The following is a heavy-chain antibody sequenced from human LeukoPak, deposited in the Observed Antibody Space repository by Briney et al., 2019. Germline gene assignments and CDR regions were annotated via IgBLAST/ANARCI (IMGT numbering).Heavy chain of an antibody. D-gene: IGHD2-2*01. Sequence: GGSLRLSCAASGFTFDDYGMSWVRQAPGKGLEWVSGINWNGGSTGYADSVKGRFTISRDNAKNSLYLQMNSLRVEDTAVYYCANHFACGSTSCPPFDSWGQGTLVTVSS. CDR1: GFTFDDYG. J-gene: IGHJ4*02. CDR3: ANHFACGSTSCPPFDS. V-gene: IGHV3-20*04. CDR2: INWNGGST.